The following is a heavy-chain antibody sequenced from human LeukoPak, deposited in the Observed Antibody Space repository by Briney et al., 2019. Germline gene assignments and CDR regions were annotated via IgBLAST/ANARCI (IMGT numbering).Heavy chain of an antibody. Sequence: GGSLRLSCAASGFLFSGYDTSWVRQAPGKGLEWVSYITSSSTTLYYADSVKGRFTISRDNAKNSLYLQMSSLRDEDTAVYYCARDLFDSSADYWGQGTLVTVSS. V-gene: IGHV3-48*02. J-gene: IGHJ4*02. CDR3: ARDLFDSSADY. CDR2: ITSSSTTL. D-gene: IGHD3-22*01. CDR1: GFLFSGYD.